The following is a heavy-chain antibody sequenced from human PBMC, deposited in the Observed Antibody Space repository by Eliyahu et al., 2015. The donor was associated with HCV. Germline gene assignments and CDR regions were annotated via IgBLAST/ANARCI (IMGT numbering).Heavy chain of an antibody. J-gene: IGHJ4*02. D-gene: IGHD2-15*01. Sequence: EVQLVESGGGLVQPGGSXXLSCAATGFPVXTNXMXWVRXAPGKGLEWISVIYSGGNTYYADSVKGRFTISRDTSKNTLYLQMNSLRAEDTAVYYCAREMVGDTGELNFDSWGQGTLVTVSS. CDR3: AREMVGDTGELNFDS. CDR2: IYSGGNT. V-gene: IGHV3-66*01. CDR1: GFPVXTNX.